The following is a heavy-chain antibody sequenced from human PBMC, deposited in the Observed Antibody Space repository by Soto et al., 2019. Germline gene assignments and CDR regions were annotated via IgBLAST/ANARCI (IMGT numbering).Heavy chain of an antibody. CDR3: ATDYGDYGGPFPHAFDI. D-gene: IGHD4-17*01. CDR2: IYTSGST. Sequence: NPSETLSLTCTVSGGSISSYYWSWIRQPAGKGLEWIGRIYTSGSTNYNPSLKSRVTMSVDTSKNQFSLKLSSVTAADTAVYYCATDYGDYGGPFPHAFDIWGQGTMVTVSS. J-gene: IGHJ3*02. CDR1: GGSISSYY. V-gene: IGHV4-4*07.